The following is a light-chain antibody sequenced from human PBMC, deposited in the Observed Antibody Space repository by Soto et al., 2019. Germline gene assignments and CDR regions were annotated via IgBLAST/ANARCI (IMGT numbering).Light chain of an antibody. J-gene: IGLJ3*02. V-gene: IGLV2-23*02. CDR1: GSDVGIYDL. CDR3: CSYAGSTTGV. CDR2: EVI. Sequence: QSALTQPASVSGSPGQSITISCTGTGSDVGIYDLVSWYQQHPGKAPKLMIYEVIKRPSGISDRFSASKSGDTASLTISGLQAEDEANYYCCSYAGSTTGVFGGGTQLTVL.